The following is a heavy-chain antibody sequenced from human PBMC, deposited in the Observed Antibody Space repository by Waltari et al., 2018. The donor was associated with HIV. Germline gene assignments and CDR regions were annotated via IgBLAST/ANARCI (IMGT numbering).Heavy chain of an antibody. J-gene: IGHJ4*02. CDR2: IRYDVSNK. Sequence: QVQLVESGGGVVQPGGSLRLSCAASGFTFSSHGMHWVRQAPGKGLRWVAFIRYDVSNKYYADSVKGRFTISRDNSKNTLYLQMNSLRAEDTAVYYCAKDLDDGDYVGWGQGTLVTVSS. CDR3: AKDLDDGDYVG. V-gene: IGHV3-30*02. CDR1: GFTFSSHG. D-gene: IGHD4-17*01.